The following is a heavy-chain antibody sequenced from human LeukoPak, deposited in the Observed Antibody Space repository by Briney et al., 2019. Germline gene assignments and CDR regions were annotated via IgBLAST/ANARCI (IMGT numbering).Heavy chain of an antibody. D-gene: IGHD2-2*01. CDR1: GYTFIDYY. CDR2: VSPSGGST. Sequence: ASVKVSCKASGYTFIDYYLHWVRQAPGQGLEWMGLVSPSGGSTSYAQKFQGRVTMTRDTSTSTVHMELSSLRSEDTAVYHCVRDRKGYCSSTSCYYYGMDVWGQGTTVTVSS. V-gene: IGHV1-46*01. CDR3: VRDRKGYCSSTSCYYYGMDV. J-gene: IGHJ6*02.